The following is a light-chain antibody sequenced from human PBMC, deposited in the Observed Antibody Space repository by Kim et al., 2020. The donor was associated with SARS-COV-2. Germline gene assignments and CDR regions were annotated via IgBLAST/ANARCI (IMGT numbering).Light chain of an antibody. CDR3: QKYNSAPWT. CDR1: QDIANS. CDR2: GAS. V-gene: IGKV1-27*01. J-gene: IGKJ1*01. Sequence: DIQLTQSPSSLSASIGDRVTITCRASQDIANSLAWYQQKPGKVPQVLIYGASTLQSGVPSRFSGSGSGTEFTLTIGSLQTEDVATYYCQKYNSAPWTFGPGTTVDIK.